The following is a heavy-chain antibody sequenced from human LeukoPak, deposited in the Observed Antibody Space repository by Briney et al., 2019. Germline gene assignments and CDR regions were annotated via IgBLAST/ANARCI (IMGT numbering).Heavy chain of an antibody. J-gene: IGHJ5*02. CDR2: ISSSSSYI. Sequence: GGSLRLSCAASGFTFSSYSMNWVRQAPGKGLEWVSSISSSSSYIYYADSVKGRFTISRDNAKNSLYLQMNSLRAEDTAVYYCARDPHYYDSSGYYYQNWFDPWGQGTLVTVSS. D-gene: IGHD3-22*01. CDR3: ARDPHYYDSSGYYYQNWFDP. CDR1: GFTFSSYS. V-gene: IGHV3-21*01.